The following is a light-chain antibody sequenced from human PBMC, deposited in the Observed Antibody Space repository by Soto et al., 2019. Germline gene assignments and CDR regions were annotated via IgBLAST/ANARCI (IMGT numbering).Light chain of an antibody. CDR2: DVS. CDR1: TNDVDDYKY. V-gene: IGLV2-14*03. J-gene: IGLJ3*02. CDR3: NAYTKNNSQV. Sequence: QSALTQPASVSGSPGRSITISCSGTTNDVDDYKYFSWYQQHPGKAPTLLIFDVSHRPSRASNRFSGSKSANTASLTISGLQAEDEADYYCNAYTKNNSQVFGGGTKLTVL.